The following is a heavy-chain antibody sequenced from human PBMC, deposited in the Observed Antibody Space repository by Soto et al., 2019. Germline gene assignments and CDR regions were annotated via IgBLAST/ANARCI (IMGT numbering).Heavy chain of an antibody. CDR1: GGSFSGYY. Sequence: SETLSLTCAGYGGSFSGYYWSWSRQPPGKGKEWIGEINLSGSTNFIPSLKSRVTISVDTSKNQFSLKLSSVTAADTAVYYCARVAHDYVWWSYRYTVAARVKTWFDPWGQVTLVTVS. CDR2: INLSGST. J-gene: IGHJ5*02. V-gene: IGHV4-34*01. D-gene: IGHD3-16*02. CDR3: ARVAHDYVWWSYRYTVAARVKTWFDP.